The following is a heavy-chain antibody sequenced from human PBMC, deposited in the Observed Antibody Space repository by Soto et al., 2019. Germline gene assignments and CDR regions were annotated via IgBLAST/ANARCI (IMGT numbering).Heavy chain of an antibody. J-gene: IGHJ5*02. CDR1: GFTFSSYG. CDR2: ISYDGSNK. D-gene: IGHD3-3*01. CDR3: AKDIIRGVVVWFDP. V-gene: IGHV3-30*18. Sequence: ESGGGVVQPGRSLRLSCAASGFTFSSYGMHWVRQAPGKGLEWVAVISYDGSNKYYADSVKGRFTISRDNSKNTLYLQMNSLRAEDTAVYYCAKDIIRGVVVWFDPLGQGTLVTGSS.